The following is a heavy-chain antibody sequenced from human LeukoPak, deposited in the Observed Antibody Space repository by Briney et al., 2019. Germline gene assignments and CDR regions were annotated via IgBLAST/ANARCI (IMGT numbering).Heavy chain of an antibody. Sequence: QPGGSLRLSCSASGFTFSNYAIHWVRQTPGKGLEYVSAISNNEVVTYYADSVKGRFTISRDSSKNTAYLQMSSLRAENTAMYYCVNGAATGLIDYWGQGTLVTVSS. CDR3: VNGAATGLIDY. J-gene: IGHJ4*02. V-gene: IGHV3-64D*06. CDR2: ISNNEVVT. D-gene: IGHD2-15*01. CDR1: GFTFSNYA.